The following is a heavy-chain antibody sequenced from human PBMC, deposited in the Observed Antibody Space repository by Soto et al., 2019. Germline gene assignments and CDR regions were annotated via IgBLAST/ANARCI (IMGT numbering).Heavy chain of an antibody. CDR2: IHYSGTT. D-gene: IGHD6-13*01. J-gene: IGHJ4*02. CDR3: AAGEASSRNLAPYYLDF. Sequence: PSETLSLTCTVSGGSMRNYFWTWIRQPPGKGLEWIGYIHYSGTTSSFPSYNPSLRSRVTISEDTSKNQFSLKLLSVTTADTAVYFCAAGEASSRNLAPYYLDFWGQGTLVTVSS. V-gene: IGHV4-59*01. CDR1: GGSMRNYF.